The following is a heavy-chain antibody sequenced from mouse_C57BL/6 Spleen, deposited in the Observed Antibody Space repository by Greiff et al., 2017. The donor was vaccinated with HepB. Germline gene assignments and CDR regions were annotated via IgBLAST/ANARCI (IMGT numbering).Heavy chain of an antibody. Sequence: QVQLQQPGAELVKPGASVKMSCKASGYTFTSYWITWVKQRPGQGLEWIGDIYPGSGSTNYNEKFKSKATRTVDTSSSTAYMQLSSLTSEDSAVYYCARSRYYGSSSLDYWGQGTTLTVSS. CDR3: ARSRYYGSSSLDY. D-gene: IGHD1-1*01. J-gene: IGHJ2*01. V-gene: IGHV1-55*01. CDR1: GYTFTSYW. CDR2: IYPGSGST.